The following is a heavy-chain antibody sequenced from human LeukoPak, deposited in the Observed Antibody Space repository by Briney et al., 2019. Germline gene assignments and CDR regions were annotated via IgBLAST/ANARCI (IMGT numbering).Heavy chain of an antibody. D-gene: IGHD2-15*01. CDR1: GGSISSSSYY. CDR2: IYYSGST. J-gene: IGHJ4*02. V-gene: IGHV4-39*07. Sequence: PSETLSLTCTVSGGSISSSSYYWGWIRQPPGTGLEWIGSIYYSGSTYYNPSLKSRVTISVDTSKNQFSLKLSSVTAADTAVYYCARSAHIYCSGGSCYSNWFDYWGQGTLVTVSS. CDR3: ARSAHIYCSGGSCYSNWFDY.